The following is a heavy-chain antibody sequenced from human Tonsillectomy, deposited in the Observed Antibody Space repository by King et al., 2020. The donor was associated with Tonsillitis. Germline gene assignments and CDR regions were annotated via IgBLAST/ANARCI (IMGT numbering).Heavy chain of an antibody. V-gene: IGHV1-46*01. CDR2: INPSGGVT. J-gene: IGHJ4*02. Sequence: QLVQSGAEVKKPGASVKVSCKASGYTFTSYFIHWVRQAPGQGLEWMGFINPSGGVTTYAQKFQGRVTMTRDTSTSTVYMELSSLRSDDTAVYYCARRYSSSWPLDYWGQGTLVTVSS. CDR1: GYTFTSYF. D-gene: IGHD6-13*01. CDR3: ARRYSSSWPLDY.